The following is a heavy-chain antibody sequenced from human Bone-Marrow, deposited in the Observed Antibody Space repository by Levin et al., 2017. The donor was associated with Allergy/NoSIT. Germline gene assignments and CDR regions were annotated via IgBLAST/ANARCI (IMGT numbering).Heavy chain of an antibody. J-gene: IGHJ5*02. V-gene: IGHV3-13*04. D-gene: IGHD6-13*01. CDR1: GFTISSYD. CDR3: ARGAAAGTEDFWFDP. Sequence: LSLPCAASGFTISSYDMHWVRQPTGKGLEWVSAIGPAGDTYYPDSVKGRFTISRENTKNSLYLQMNSLRAGDTAVYYCARGAAAGTEDFWFDPWGQGTLVTVSS. CDR2: IGPAGDT.